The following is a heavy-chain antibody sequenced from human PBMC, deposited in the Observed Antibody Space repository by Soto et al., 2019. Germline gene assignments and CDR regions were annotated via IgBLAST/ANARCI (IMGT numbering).Heavy chain of an antibody. V-gene: IGHV1-69*13. CDR1: GYRFSGYY. CDR2: IIPIFGTA. Sequence: SSLNGSCKASGYRFSGYYVHWGLQATEQGLEWMGWIIPIFGTANYAQKFQGRVTITADESTSTAYMELSSLRSEDTAVFYCARGYYDSSGYSVFDYWGQGTLVTVSS. D-gene: IGHD3-22*01. CDR3: ARGYYDSSGYSVFDY. J-gene: IGHJ4*02.